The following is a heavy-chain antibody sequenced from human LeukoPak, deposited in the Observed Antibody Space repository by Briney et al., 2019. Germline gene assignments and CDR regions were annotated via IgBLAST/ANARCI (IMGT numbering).Heavy chain of an antibody. CDR1: GFTLDDYA. D-gene: IGHD3-22*01. J-gene: IGHJ4*02. CDR3: AKDMSSGYFY. Sequence: PGRSLRLSCAAFGFTLDDYAMHWVREAPGKGLEWVSGISWNSGGIGYADSVKGRFTISRDNAKNSLYLRMKSLRAEDTALYYCAKDMSSGYFYWGQGTLVTVSS. V-gene: IGHV3-9*01. CDR2: ISWNSGGI.